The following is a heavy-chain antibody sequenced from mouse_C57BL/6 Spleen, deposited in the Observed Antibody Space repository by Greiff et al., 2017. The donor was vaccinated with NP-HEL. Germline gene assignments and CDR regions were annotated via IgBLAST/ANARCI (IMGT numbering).Heavy chain of an antibody. J-gene: IGHJ2*01. D-gene: IGHD2-5*01. CDR1: GYTFTSYW. CDR3: AREGLGPYYSNPFFDY. Sequence: QVQLQQPGAELVKPGASVKLSCKASGYTFTSYWMHWVKQRPGQGLEWIGMIHPNSGSTNYNEKFKSKATLTVDKSSSTAYMQLSSLTSEDSAVYYCAREGLGPYYSNPFFDYWGQGTTLTVSS. CDR2: IHPNSGST. V-gene: IGHV1-64*01.